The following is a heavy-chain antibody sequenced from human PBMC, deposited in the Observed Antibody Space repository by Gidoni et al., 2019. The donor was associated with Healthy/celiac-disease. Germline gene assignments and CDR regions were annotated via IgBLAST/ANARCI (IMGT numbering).Heavy chain of an antibody. J-gene: IGHJ4*02. D-gene: IGHD6-13*01. CDR3: ARDEEYLVRSSWYFDY. Sequence: QVQLVESGGCVVETGRSLRLSCAASGFAFSSYGMNWVRQAPGKGLEWVAVIWYDGSNKYYADSVKGRFTISRDNSKNTLYLQMNSLRTEHTAVYYCARDEEYLVRSSWYFDYWGQATLVTVSS. CDR1: GFAFSSYG. V-gene: IGHV3-33*01. CDR2: IWYDGSNK.